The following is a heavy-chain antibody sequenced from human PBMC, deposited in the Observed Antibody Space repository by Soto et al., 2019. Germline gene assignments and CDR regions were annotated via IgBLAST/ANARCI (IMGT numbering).Heavy chain of an antibody. V-gene: IGHV1-18*01. CDR1: GVTFTNYA. Sequence: ASVKVSCKASGVTFTNYAINWVRQAPGQGLEWMGWISAYNGNTNYAQKLQGRVTMTTDTSTSTAYMELSSLRSEDTAVYYCARSLHHHLITMVRGESFPFDPWGQGTLVTVSS. J-gene: IGHJ5*02. CDR2: ISAYNGNT. D-gene: IGHD3-10*01. CDR3: ARSLHHHLITMVRGESFPFDP.